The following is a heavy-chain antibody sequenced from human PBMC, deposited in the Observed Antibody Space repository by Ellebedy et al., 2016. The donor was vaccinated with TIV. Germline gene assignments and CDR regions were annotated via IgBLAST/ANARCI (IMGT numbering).Heavy chain of an antibody. V-gene: IGHV3-11*01. CDR2: ISSSGSTI. Sequence: GGSLRLXXAASGFTFSDYYMSWIRQAPGKGLEWVSYISSSGSTIYYADSVKGRFTISRDNAKNSLYLQMNSLRAEDTVVYYCARDRGGSYSPVDYWGQGTLVTVSS. D-gene: IGHD1-26*01. CDR1: GFTFSDYY. CDR3: ARDRGGSYSPVDY. J-gene: IGHJ4*02.